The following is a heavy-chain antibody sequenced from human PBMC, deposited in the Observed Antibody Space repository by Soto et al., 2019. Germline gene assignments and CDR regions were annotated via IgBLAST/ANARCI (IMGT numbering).Heavy chain of an antibody. CDR1: GGSFSGYY. J-gene: IGHJ2*01. V-gene: IGHV4-34*01. Sequence: QVQLQQWGAGLLKPSETLSLTCAVYGGSFSGYYWSWIRQPPGKGLEWIGEINHSGSTNYNPSLKSRVTISVDTSKNQFSLKLSSVTAADTAVYYCAREFRSSWHPKRYFDLWGRGTLVTVSS. CDR2: INHSGST. CDR3: AREFRSSWHPKRYFDL. D-gene: IGHD6-13*01.